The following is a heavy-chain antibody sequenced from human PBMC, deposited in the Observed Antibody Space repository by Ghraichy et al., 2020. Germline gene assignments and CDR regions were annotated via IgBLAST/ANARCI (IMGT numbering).Heavy chain of an antibody. D-gene: IGHD2-2*01. CDR2: ISSSSSYI. CDR1: GFTFSSYS. Sequence: GGSLRLSCAASGFTFSSYSMNWVRQAPGKGLEWVSSISSSSSYIYYADSVKGRFTISRDNAKNSLYLQMNSLRAEDTAVYYCAREKPAATLFDYWGQGTLVTVSS. V-gene: IGHV3-21*01. CDR3: AREKPAATLFDY. J-gene: IGHJ4*02.